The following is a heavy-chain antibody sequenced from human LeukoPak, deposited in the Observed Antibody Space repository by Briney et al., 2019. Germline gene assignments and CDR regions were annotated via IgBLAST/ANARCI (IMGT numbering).Heavy chain of an antibody. V-gene: IGHV5-51*01. CDR1: GYTFTNYW. J-gene: IGHJ3*02. CDR2: IFPSDSDT. Sequence: GESLKISCKGSGYTFTNYWIAWVRQMPGKGLEWMGSIFPSDSDTRYSPSFQGQVTFSADKSISTAYLQWSSLKASDTAMYYCAVKNLHGRGDVFDIWGQGTMVTVSS. CDR3: AVKNLHGRGDVFDI.